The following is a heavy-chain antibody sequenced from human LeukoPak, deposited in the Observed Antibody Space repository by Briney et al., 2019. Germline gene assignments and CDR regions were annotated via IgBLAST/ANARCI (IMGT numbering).Heavy chain of an antibody. V-gene: IGHV4-34*01. CDR2: INHSGST. Sequence: SEALSLTCAVYGGSFGGYYCSWIRQPPGKGLEWIGEINHSGSTNYNPSLKSRVTISVDTSKNQFSLKLSSVTAADTAMYYCAMGNYYDSSGVFDYWGQGTLVTVSS. J-gene: IGHJ4*02. CDR3: AMGNYYDSSGVFDY. CDR1: GGSFGGYY. D-gene: IGHD3-22*01.